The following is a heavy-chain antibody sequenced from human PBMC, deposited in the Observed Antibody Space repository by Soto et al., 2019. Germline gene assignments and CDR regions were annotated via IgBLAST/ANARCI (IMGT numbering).Heavy chain of an antibody. J-gene: IGHJ4*02. D-gene: IGHD6-19*01. CDR3: ARDLGWAFDS. CDR2: ISGGGRPI. CDR1: GFTFSTFS. Sequence: PGGSLRLSCASSGFTFSTFSMNLVRQAPGRGLEWISYISGGGRPISYADSVKGRFTISRDNAKNSLYLQMDSLTDEDTAVYYCARDLGWAFDSWGQGTLVTVSS. V-gene: IGHV3-48*02.